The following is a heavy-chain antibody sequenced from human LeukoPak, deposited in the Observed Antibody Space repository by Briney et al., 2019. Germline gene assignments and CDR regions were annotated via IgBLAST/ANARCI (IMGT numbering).Heavy chain of an antibody. D-gene: IGHD3-10*02. J-gene: IGHJ6*04. CDR3: AELGITMIGGV. CDR1: GFTLITYW. Sequence: GGSLRLSCAASGFTLITYWMTWVRQAPEKGLEWVANINQDGSEKYYVGSVKGRFTISRDNARNSLYLQMNSLRAEDTAVYYCAELGITMIGGVWGKGTTVTISS. V-gene: IGHV3-7*01. CDR2: INQDGSEK.